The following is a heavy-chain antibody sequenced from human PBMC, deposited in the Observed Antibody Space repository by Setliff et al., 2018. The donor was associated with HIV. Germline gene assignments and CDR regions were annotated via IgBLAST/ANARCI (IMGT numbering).Heavy chain of an antibody. CDR3: ARGRFHRLHRPYSGSGSLGIQYFDY. V-gene: IGHV4-34*01. CDR2: INHSGST. Sequence: SETLSLTCAVYGGSFNGYSWTWIRQPPGKGLEWIGGINHSGSTNYNPSLKSRVTISVDPSRSQFSRRLNSVTAKDTALDYCARGRFHRLHRPYSGSGSLGIQYFDYWGQGTLVTVSS. D-gene: IGHD3-10*01. J-gene: IGHJ4*02. CDR1: GGSFNGYS.